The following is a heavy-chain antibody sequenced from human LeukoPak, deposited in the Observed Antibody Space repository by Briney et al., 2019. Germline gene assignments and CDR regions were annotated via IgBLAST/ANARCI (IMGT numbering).Heavy chain of an antibody. CDR1: GFTFSSYA. CDR3: ARDGRDGYNFDY. CDR2: ISYDGSNK. J-gene: IGHJ4*02. D-gene: IGHD5-24*01. Sequence: GGSLRLSCAVSGFTFSSYAMNWVRQAPGKGLDWVAVISYDGSNKYYADSVKGRFTISRDNSKNTLYLQMNSLRAEDTAVYYCARDGRDGYNFDYWGQGTLVTVSS. V-gene: IGHV3-30-3*01.